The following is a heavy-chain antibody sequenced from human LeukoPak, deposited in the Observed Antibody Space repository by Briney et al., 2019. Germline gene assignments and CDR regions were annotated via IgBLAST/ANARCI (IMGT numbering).Heavy chain of an antibody. CDR3: AKDSLLTVVSPVAAS. V-gene: IGHV3-7*01. CDR1: GFTFSTYW. CDR2: IKQDGSEK. J-gene: IGHJ5*02. Sequence: GGSLRLSCAASGFTFSTYWMSWVRQAPGKGLEWVANIKQDGSEKYYVDSVKGRFAISRDNATNSLFLQMNTLRVEATAVYYCAKDSLLTVVSPVAASWGQGTLVTVSS. D-gene: IGHD4-23*01.